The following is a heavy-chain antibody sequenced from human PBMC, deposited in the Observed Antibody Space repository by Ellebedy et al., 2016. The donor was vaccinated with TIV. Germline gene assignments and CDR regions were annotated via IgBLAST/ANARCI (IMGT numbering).Heavy chain of an antibody. CDR2: IYGHDGST. CDR3: TQGAWLDS. Sequence: GESLKISXAASGFTFSDHYMDWVRQAPGKGLDWVAVIYGHDGSTHYANSVKGRFTISKDNSKNTLYLQMNNLRAEDTAIYSCTQGAWLDSWGQGTLVTVSS. J-gene: IGHJ4*02. V-gene: IGHV3-23*01. CDR1: GFTFSDHY.